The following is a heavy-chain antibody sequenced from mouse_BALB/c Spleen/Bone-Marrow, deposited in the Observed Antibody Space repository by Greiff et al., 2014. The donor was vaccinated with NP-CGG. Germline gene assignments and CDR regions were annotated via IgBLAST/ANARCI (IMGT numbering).Heavy chain of an antibody. D-gene: IGHD2-4*01. Sequence: VQLKESGGGLAQPGGSLRLSCATSGFTFTDYYMSWVRQPPGKALEWLGFSRNKANGYTTEYSASVKGRFTISGDNSQSILYLQMNTLRAEDSATYYCARDINYDTYWYFDVWGAGTTVTVSS. CDR1: GFTFTDYY. CDR2: SRNKANGYTT. J-gene: IGHJ1*01. CDR3: ARDINYDTYWYFDV. V-gene: IGHV7-3*02.